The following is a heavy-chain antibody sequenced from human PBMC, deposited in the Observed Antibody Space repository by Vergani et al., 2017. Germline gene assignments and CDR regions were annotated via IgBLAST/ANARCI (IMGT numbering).Heavy chain of an antibody. Sequence: QVQLQESGPGLVKPSETLSLTCTVSGDSVISTDYHWGWIRQPPGKGLEWIGSMDYSGSTSYNPSLESRISISFETPKNQFSLRLTSVTAADTAVYYCASIRGGCRAAYCHSYDFWGPGTLVGVSS. V-gene: IGHV4-39*01. D-gene: IGHD3-16*02. CDR1: GDSVISTDYH. J-gene: IGHJ4*02. CDR3: ASIRGGCRAAYCHSYDF. CDR2: MDYSGST.